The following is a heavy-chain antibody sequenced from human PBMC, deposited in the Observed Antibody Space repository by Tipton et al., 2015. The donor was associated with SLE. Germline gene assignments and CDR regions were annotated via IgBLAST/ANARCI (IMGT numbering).Heavy chain of an antibody. CDR2: IYSTGSA. V-gene: IGHV4-39*07. Sequence: TLSLTCSVSGASVGPAHNYWSWVRQPPGERPEWIGSIYSTGSAFYNPSLKSRVTISVDTSKNQFSLKLSSVTAADTAVYYCARGLNYYDSSGYYPFYYMDVWGKGTTVTVSS. J-gene: IGHJ6*03. D-gene: IGHD3-22*01. CDR3: ARGLNYYDSSGYYPFYYMDV. CDR1: GASVGPAHNY.